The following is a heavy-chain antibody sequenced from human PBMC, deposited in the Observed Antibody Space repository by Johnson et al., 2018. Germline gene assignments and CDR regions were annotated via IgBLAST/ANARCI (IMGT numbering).Heavy chain of an antibody. J-gene: IGHJ5*02. CDR1: GGTFSSYA. D-gene: IGHD4-23*01. V-gene: IGHV1-69*01. CDR2: IIPIFGTA. CDR3: AKDLISRDRGGNSPWFDP. Sequence: QVQLVESGAEVKKPGSSVKVSCKASGGTFSSYAISWVRQAPGQGLEWMGGIIPIFGTANYEQKFQGRVTITADESTSTAHMELSSLGSEETAVYYCAKDLISRDRGGNSPWFDPWGQGTLVTVSS.